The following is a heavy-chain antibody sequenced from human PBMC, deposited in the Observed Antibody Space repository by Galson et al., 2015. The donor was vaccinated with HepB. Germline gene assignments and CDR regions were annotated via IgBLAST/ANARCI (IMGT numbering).Heavy chain of an antibody. CDR2: IWYDGSNK. J-gene: IGHJ6*02. CDR3: AVGAVAGDYYYGMDV. D-gene: IGHD6-19*01. V-gene: IGHV3-33*01. CDR1: GITFSNYD. Sequence: SLRLSCAASGITFSNYDIHWVRQAPGKGLEWVAVIWYDGSNKYYADSVKGRFTISRDNSKNTLYLQMNSLRAEDTAVYYCAVGAVAGDYYYGMDVWGQGTTVTVSS.